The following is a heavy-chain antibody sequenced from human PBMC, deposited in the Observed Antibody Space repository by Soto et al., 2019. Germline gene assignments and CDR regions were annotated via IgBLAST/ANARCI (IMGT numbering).Heavy chain of an antibody. J-gene: IGHJ4*02. CDR2: INSDGSST. D-gene: IGHD3-22*01. CDR1: GFTFSSYG. Sequence: GGSLRVSCAASGFTFSSYGRHWVRHAPGKGLVWVSRINSDGSSTSYADSVKGRFTISRDNAKNTLYLQMNSLRAEDTAVYYCAIRASYYDSSGYFDYWGQGTLVTVSS. V-gene: IGHV3-74*01. CDR3: AIRASYYDSSGYFDY.